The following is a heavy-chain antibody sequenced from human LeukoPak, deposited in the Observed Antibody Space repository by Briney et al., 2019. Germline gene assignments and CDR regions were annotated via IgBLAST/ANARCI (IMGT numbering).Heavy chain of an antibody. CDR1: GFTFSSYA. CDR2: ISGSGGST. J-gene: IGHJ4*02. D-gene: IGHD3-10*01. V-gene: IGHV3-23*01. CDR3: ARGDLYYYGSGSTLGDY. Sequence: GGSLRLSCAASGFTFSSYAMSWVRQAPGKGLEWVSAISGSGGSTYYADSVKGRFTISRDNAKNSLYLQMNSLRDEDTAVYYCARGDLYYYGSGSTLGDYWGQGTLVTVSS.